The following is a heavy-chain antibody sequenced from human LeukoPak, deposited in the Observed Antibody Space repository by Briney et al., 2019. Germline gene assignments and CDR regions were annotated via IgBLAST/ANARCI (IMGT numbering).Heavy chain of an antibody. CDR3: AKGPQLNSGYHPNY. Sequence: GGSLSLSCAASGFTFSSAAMTRVRQAPGKGLEWVSTITGSDDRTYYGDSVKGRFTISRDYSKNTLHLQMNSLRVEDTAIYYCAKGPQLNSGYHPNYWGQGILVTVSS. V-gene: IGHV3-23*01. D-gene: IGHD3-22*01. CDR2: ITGSDDRT. CDR1: GFTFSSAA. J-gene: IGHJ4*02.